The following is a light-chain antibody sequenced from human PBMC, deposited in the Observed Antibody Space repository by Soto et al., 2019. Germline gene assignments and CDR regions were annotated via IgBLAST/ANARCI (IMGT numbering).Light chain of an antibody. V-gene: IGKV3-11*01. CDR2: DAS. CDR3: QQCGAWPQT. CDR1: QNVNSF. J-gene: IGKJ2*01. Sequence: EIVLTQSPAALSLSPGERATLSCRASQNVNSFLAWYQQKPGLAPRLLISDASNIATGIPAMFSGSGSGTDFNIAISSLEPEVFAVYYCQQCGAWPQTFGQGTKREIK.